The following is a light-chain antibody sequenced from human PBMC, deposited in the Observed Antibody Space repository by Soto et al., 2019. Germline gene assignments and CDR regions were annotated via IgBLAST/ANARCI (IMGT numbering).Light chain of an antibody. CDR1: QSISTY. J-gene: IGKJ2*01. CDR3: QQCYNWPRGFT. Sequence: EIVLTQSPVILSLSPGERATLSCRANQSISTYLAWYQQKPGQAPRLIIFDASNRATGIPARFRGSGSGTDFTLTITSLETEDSAFYYCQQCYNWPRGFTFGQGTTLEIK. CDR2: DAS. V-gene: IGKV3-11*01.